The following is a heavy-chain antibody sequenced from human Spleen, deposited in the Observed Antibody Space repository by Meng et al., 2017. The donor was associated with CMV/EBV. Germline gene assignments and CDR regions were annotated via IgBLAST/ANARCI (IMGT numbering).Heavy chain of an antibody. D-gene: IGHD6-19*01. Sequence: ASVKVSCKASGYTFTSYYIHWVRQVPGQGLEWMGVINPSGGAKRYAQKFQGRVTITRDTSTNTVYMELSSLRSEDTAVYYCARVSSSGWELLDFDHWGQGTQVTVSS. J-gene: IGHJ4*02. CDR1: GYTFTSYY. CDR2: INPSGGAK. CDR3: ARVSSSGWELLDFDH. V-gene: IGHV1-46*01.